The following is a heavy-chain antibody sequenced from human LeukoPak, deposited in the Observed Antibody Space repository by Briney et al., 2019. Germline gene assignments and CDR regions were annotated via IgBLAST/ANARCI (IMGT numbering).Heavy chain of an antibody. V-gene: IGHV4-59*12. CDR3: ARIGSHCSDTSCYGDY. D-gene: IGHD2-2*01. Sequence: GSLRLSCAASGFTFSSYSMNWVRQAPGKGLEWIGYIYYSGTTYYNPSLKSRATISVDTSKNQFSLRLNSVTAADTALYYCARIGSHCSDTSCYGDYWGQGALVTVSS. CDR1: GFTFSSYS. CDR2: IYYSGTT. J-gene: IGHJ4*02.